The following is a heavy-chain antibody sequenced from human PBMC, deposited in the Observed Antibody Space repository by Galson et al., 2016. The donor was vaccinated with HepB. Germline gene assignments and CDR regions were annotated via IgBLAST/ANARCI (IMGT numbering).Heavy chain of an antibody. J-gene: IGHJ4*02. CDR2: ISWNGRTL. V-gene: IGHV3-9*01. CDR3: AKDKTSGYSSGWYYFDY. Sequence: SLRLSCAASGFSLAEYAIHWVRQAPGKGLEWVSGISWNGRTLGYADSVKGRFTISKVYAKNSLYLQMNSLRPEDTALYYCAKDKTSGYSSGWYYFDYWGQGTLVTVSS. CDR1: GFSLAEYA. D-gene: IGHD6-19*01.